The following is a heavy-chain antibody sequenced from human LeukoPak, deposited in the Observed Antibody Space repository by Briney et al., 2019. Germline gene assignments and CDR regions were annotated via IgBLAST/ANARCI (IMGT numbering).Heavy chain of an antibody. J-gene: IGHJ6*03. Sequence: ASVKVSCKASGYTFTSYGISWVRQAPGQGLEWMGWISAYNGNTNYAQKLQGRVTMTTDTSTSTAYMELRSLRSDDTAVYYCARRLGSSWYYSPGYYYYYMDVWGKGTTVTISS. D-gene: IGHD6-13*01. CDR1: GYTFTSYG. CDR2: ISAYNGNT. CDR3: ARRLGSSWYYSPGYYYYYMDV. V-gene: IGHV1-18*01.